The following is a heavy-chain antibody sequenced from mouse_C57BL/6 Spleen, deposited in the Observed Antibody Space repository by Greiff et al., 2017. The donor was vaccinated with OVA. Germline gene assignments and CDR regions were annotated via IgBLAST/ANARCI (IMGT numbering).Heavy chain of an antibody. Sequence: QVQLQQPGAELVRPGSSVKLSCKASGYTFTSYWMHWVKQRPIQGLEWIGNIDPSDSETHYNQKFKDKATLTVDKSSSTAYMQLSSLTSEDSAVYYCARFYYDYDGFFYAMDYWGQGTSVTVSS. CDR3: ARFYYDYDGFFYAMDY. CDR2: IDPSDSET. D-gene: IGHD2-4*01. CDR1: GYTFTSYW. V-gene: IGHV1-52*01. J-gene: IGHJ4*01.